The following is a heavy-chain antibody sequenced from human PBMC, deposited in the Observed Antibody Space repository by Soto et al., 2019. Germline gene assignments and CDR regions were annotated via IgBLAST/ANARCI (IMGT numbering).Heavy chain of an antibody. CDR1: GFSFCSCW. V-gene: IGHV3-7*05. J-gene: IGHJ6*02. CDR2: IKQDGSEK. Sequence: PGGFRSHSCAACGFSFCSCWMSWVRQDTGKGLEWVANIKQDGSEKYYVDSVKGRFTISRDNAKNSLYLQMNSLRAEDTAVYYCAREYYDFWSGYFDYYYGMDVWGQGTTVTVSS. D-gene: IGHD3-3*01. CDR3: AREYYDFWSGYFDYYYGMDV.